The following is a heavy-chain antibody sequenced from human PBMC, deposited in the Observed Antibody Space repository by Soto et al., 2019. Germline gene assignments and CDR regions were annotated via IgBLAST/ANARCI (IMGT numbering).Heavy chain of an antibody. Sequence: QVQLVQSGAEVKKPGSSVKVSCKASGGTFSIYAISWVRQPPGQGLEWMGGIIPIFGTANYAQKFQGRVTITADASTSTAYMEMSSLRSEDTAVYYCVRNLVGASYSTFDYWGQGTLVTVSS. V-gene: IGHV1-69*01. CDR2: IIPIFGTA. CDR3: VRNLVGASYSTFDY. CDR1: GGTFSIYA. D-gene: IGHD1-26*01. J-gene: IGHJ4*02.